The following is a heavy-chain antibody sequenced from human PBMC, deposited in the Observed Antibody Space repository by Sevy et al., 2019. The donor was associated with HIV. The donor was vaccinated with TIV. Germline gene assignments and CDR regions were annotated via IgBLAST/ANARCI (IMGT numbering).Heavy chain of an antibody. CDR2: IYYSGST. CDR3: ARHYDFWSGSLSARYFDD. D-gene: IGHD3-3*01. CDR1: GGSISSYY. J-gene: IGHJ4*02. V-gene: IGHV4-59*08. Sequence: SETLSLTCTVSGGSISSYYWSWIRQPPGKGLEWIGYIYYSGSTNYNPSLKSRVTISVDTSKNQFSLKLSSVTAADTAVYYCARHYDFWSGSLSARYFDDWGQGTLVTVSS.